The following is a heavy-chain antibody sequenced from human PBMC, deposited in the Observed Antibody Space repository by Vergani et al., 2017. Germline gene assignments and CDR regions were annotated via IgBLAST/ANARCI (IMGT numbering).Heavy chain of an antibody. CDR1: GFTFSSYS. Sequence: EVQLVESGGGLVKPGGSLRLSCAASGFTFSSYSMNWVRQAPGKGLEWGSSISSSRSYIYYADSVKGRFTISRDKAKNSLYLQMNSLRAEDTAVYYCARTPNLGYCSRTSWPEVYYMDVWGKGSTVTVSS. J-gene: IGHJ6*03. V-gene: IGHV3-21*01. CDR3: ARTPNLGYCSRTSWPEVYYMDV. D-gene: IGHD2-2*01. CDR2: ISSSRSYI.